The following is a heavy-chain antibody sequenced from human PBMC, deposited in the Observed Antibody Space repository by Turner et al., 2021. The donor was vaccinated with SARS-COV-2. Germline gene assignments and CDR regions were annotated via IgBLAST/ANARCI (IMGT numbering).Heavy chain of an antibody. J-gene: IGHJ5*02. CDR3: ARGTVADH. CDR1: GFTFSDYW. D-gene: IGHD6-19*01. V-gene: IGHV3-7*04. CDR2: IRQDGIEK. Sequence: EVQLVESGGGLVQPGGSLRLSCAASGFTFSDYWMTWVRQAPGKGLEWVANIRQDGIEKNYVDSVKGRFTISRENAKNSVFLQMNSLRDEDTALYYCARGTVADHWGQGTQVTVSS.